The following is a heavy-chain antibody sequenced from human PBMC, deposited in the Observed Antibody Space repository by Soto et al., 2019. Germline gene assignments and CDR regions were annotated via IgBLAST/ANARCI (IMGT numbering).Heavy chain of an antibody. CDR3: ARGSVKDYYYYGMDV. D-gene: IGHD2-15*01. CDR1: GYSFTSYW. J-gene: IGHJ6*02. Sequence: PGESLKISCKGSGYSFTSYWISWVRQMPGKGLEWMGRIDPSDSYTNYSPSFQGHVTISADKSISTAYLQWSSLKASDTAMYYCARGSVKDYYYYGMDVWGQGTTVTVSS. V-gene: IGHV5-10-1*01. CDR2: IDPSDSYT.